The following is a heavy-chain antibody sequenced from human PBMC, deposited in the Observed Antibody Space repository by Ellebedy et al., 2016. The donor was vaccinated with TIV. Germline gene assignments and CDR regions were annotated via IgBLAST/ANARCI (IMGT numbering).Heavy chain of an antibody. CDR1: GGSISSTRYY. D-gene: IGHD3-16*02. Sequence: MPSETLSLTCTVSGGSISSTRYYWGWIRQPPGKGLEWIVSIYYSGNTYYNPSLKSRVTISIDTSTNQFSLKVNSVTAADTAVYYCARGGTLGGSYRWGQGTLVTVSS. CDR3: ARGGTLGGSYR. J-gene: IGHJ4*02. CDR2: IYYSGNT. V-gene: IGHV4-39*07.